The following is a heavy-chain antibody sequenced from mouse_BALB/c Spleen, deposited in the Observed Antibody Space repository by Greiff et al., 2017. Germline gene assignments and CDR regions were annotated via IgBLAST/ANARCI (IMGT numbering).Heavy chain of an antibody. J-gene: IGHJ3*01. CDR3: ARIPRGYDGAWFAN. V-gene: IGHV8-8*01. D-gene: IGHD2-14*01. CDR2: IWWDDDK. Sequence: QVTLKESGPGILQPSQTLSLTCSFSGFSLSTSGMGVGWIRQPSGKGLEWLAHIWWDDDKRYNPALKSRLTISKDTSSNQVFLKIASVDTADTATYYCARIPRGYDGAWFANWGQGTLVTVSA. CDR1: GFSLSTSGMG.